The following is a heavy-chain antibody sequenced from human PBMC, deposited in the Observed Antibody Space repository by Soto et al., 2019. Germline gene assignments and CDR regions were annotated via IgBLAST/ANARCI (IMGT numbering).Heavy chain of an antibody. V-gene: IGHV4-39*01. CDR2: IYYSGNT. CDR1: GGSISSSGDY. CDR3: VTSNWFDP. Sequence: SETLSLTCSVSGGSISSSGDYWGWIRQPPGKGLEWIGTIYYSGNTYYNPSLKSRVTISVDTSKNQFSLKLSSVTAADTAVYYCVTSNWFDPWGQGTLVTVSS. J-gene: IGHJ5*02.